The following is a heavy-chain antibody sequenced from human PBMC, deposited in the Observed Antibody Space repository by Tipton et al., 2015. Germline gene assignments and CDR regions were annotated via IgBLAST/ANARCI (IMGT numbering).Heavy chain of an antibody. CDR3: ACQDYDSLTRDYQTVDY. Sequence: TLSLTCAVSAYSISSDYYWGWIRQPPGKGLEWIGSISHSGNTYYHPSLKSRVTMSRDTSKNQFSLKLTSVTAADTAVYYCACQDYDSLTRDYQTVDYWGQGTLVTVSS. V-gene: IGHV4-38-2*01. CDR2: ISHSGNT. D-gene: IGHD3-9*01. J-gene: IGHJ4*02. CDR1: AYSISSDYY.